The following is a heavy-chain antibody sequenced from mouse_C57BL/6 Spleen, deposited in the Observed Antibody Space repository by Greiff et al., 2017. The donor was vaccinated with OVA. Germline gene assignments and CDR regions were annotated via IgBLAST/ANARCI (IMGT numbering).Heavy chain of an antibody. CDR3: TTFPVGDY. Sequence: VQLKESGAELVRPGASVKLSCTASGFNIKDDYMHWVKQRPEQGLEWIGWIDPENGDTEYASKFQGKATITADTSSNTAYLQLSSLTSEDTAVYYCTTFPVGDYWGQGTTLTVSS. V-gene: IGHV14-4*01. CDR1: GFNIKDDY. J-gene: IGHJ2*01. CDR2: IDPENGDT.